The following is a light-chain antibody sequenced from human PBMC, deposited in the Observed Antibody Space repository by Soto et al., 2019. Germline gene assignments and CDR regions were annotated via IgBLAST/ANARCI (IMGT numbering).Light chain of an antibody. CDR2: WAS. J-gene: IGKJ1*01. Sequence: DIVMTQSPDSLAVSLGERATINCKSSQSVLYSSNNKNYLAWYQQKPGQPPKLLIYWASTRESGVPDRFSGSGSGTDFTLPISSLQAEDVAVYYSQQYYRPRTFGPGTKLEIK. V-gene: IGKV4-1*01. CDR1: QSVLYSSNNKNY. CDR3: QQYYRPRT.